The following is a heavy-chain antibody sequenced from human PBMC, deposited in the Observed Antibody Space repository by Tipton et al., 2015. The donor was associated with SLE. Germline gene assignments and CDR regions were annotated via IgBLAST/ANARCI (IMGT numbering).Heavy chain of an antibody. CDR3: AKASLGGIWYFDL. Sequence: TLSLTCTVSGGSISSYYWSWIRQPPGKGLEWIGYIYYSGSTNYNPSLKSRVTISVDTSKNQFSLKLSSVTAADTAVYYCAKASLGGIWYFDLWGRGTLVTVSS. CDR1: GGSISSYY. J-gene: IGHJ2*01. V-gene: IGHV4-59*01. CDR2: IYYSGST.